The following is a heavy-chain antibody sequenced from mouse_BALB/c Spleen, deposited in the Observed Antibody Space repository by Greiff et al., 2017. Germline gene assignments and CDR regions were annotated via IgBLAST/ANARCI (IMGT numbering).Heavy chain of an antibody. CDR3: ARSTPGFAY. CDR2: INPSNGRT. CDR1: GYTFTSYW. V-gene: IGHV1S81*02. J-gene: IGHJ3*01. Sequence: QVHVKQSGAELVKPGASVKLSCKASGYTFTSYWMHWVKQRPGQGLEWIGEINPSNGRTNYNEKFKSKATLTVDKSSSTAYMQLSSLTSEDSAVYYCARSTPGFAYWGQGTLVTVSA.